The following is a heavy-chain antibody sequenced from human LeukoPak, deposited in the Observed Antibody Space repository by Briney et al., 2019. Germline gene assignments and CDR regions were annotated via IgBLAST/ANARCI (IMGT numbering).Heavy chain of an antibody. CDR1: GFTFSSYG. CDR3: ARDRGGYCSGGTCYPGLLSYSLDV. D-gene: IGHD2-15*01. CDR2: IGYDGSKK. J-gene: IGHJ6*04. Sequence: PGRSLRLSCAASGFTFSSYGIHWVRQAPGKGLEWVAVIGYDGSKKYYADSVKGRFTISRDNSKSTLYLHLNSLRVEDTAVYYCARDRGGYCSGGTCYPGLLSYSLDVWGRGTTVTVSS. V-gene: IGHV3-33*01.